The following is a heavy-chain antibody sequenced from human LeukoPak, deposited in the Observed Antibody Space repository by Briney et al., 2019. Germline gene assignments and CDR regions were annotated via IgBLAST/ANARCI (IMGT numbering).Heavy chain of an antibody. J-gene: IGHJ1*01. CDR3: ARAPSEVGGYYPEYFRH. CDR2: IKSDGKT. D-gene: IGHD3-22*01. V-gene: IGHV3-74*01. CDR1: GFTFSRYW. Sequence: GGSLRLSCEASGFTFSRYWMHWVRQAPGKGLVWVSRIKSDGKTNYADSVKGRFTISRDNAKNTVSLQMDSLRAEDTGVYYCARAPSEVGGYYPEYFRHWGQGTLGTVSS.